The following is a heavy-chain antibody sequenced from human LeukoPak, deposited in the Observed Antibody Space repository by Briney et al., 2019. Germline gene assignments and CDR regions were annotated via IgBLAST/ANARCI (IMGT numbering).Heavy chain of an antibody. D-gene: IGHD3-22*01. CDR2: IYPGDSDT. CDR1: GYSFTSYW. CDR3: ARTSTMIVVVTSPMNAFDI. V-gene: IGHV5-51*01. Sequence: GESLKISCKGSGYSFTSYWIGWVRQMPGKGLEWIGIIYPGDSDTRYSPSFQGQVTISADKSISTAYLQWSSLKASDTAMYYCARTSTMIVVVTSPMNAFDIWGQGTMVTVSS. J-gene: IGHJ3*02.